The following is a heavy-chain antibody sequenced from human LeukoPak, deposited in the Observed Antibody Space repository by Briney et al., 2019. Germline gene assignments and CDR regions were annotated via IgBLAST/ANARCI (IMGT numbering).Heavy chain of an antibody. CDR3: AREGVAAAGTFDY. D-gene: IGHD6-13*01. CDR2: IYHSGST. CDR1: GGSISSGTYY. J-gene: IGHJ4*02. V-gene: IGHV4-39*07. Sequence: SETLSLTCTVSGGSISSGTYYWGWIRQPPGKGLEWIGSIYHSGSTNYNPSLKSRVTMSVDTSKNQFSLKLSSVTAADTAVYYCAREGVAAAGTFDYWGQGTLVTVSS.